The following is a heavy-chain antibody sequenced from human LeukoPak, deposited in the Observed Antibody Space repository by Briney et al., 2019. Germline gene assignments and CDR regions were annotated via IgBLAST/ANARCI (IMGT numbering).Heavy chain of an antibody. V-gene: IGHV4-34*01. CDR3: ARGLFSGYSYH. CDR1: GGSFSGYY. D-gene: IGHD5-18*01. J-gene: IGHJ5*02. CDR2: INHSGST. Sequence: SETLSLTCAVYGGSFSGYYWSWIRQPPGKGLEWIGEINHSGSTNYNPSLKSRVTISVDTSKNQFSLKLSSVTAADTAVYYCARGLFSGYSYHWGQGTLVTVSS.